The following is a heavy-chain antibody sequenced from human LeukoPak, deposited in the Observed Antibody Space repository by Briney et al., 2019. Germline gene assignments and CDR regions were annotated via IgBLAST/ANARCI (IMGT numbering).Heavy chain of an antibody. CDR1: GFTFSNYW. V-gene: IGHV3-74*01. CDR2: INSDGSST. CDR3: ARESSVGAHKAFDY. Sequence: GGSLRLXCAASGFTFSNYWMHWVRQAPGKGLVSVSRINSDGSSTSYADSVKGRFTISRDNAKNTLYLQMNSLRAEDTAVYYCARESSVGAHKAFDYWGQGTLVTVSS. D-gene: IGHD1-26*01. J-gene: IGHJ4*02.